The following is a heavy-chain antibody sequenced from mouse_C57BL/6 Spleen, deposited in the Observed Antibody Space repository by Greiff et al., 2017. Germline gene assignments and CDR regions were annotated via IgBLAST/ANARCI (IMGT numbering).Heavy chain of an antibody. CDR1: GYTFTGYW. CDR2: IDPSDSET. D-gene: IGHD1-1*01. CDR3: ARGNYGSSHPFAY. V-gene: IGHV1-52*01. Sequence: VQLQQPGAELVRPGSSVKLSCKASGYTFTGYWMHWVKQRPIQGLEWIGNIDPSDSETHYNQKFKDKATLTVDKSSSTAYMQLSSLTSEDSAVYYCARGNYGSSHPFAYWGQGTLVTVSA. J-gene: IGHJ3*01.